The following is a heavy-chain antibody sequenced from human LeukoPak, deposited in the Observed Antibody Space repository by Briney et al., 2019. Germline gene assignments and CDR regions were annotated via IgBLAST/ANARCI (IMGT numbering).Heavy chain of an antibody. CDR1: GYTFTSYG. V-gene: IGHV1-18*01. D-gene: IGHD1-26*01. CDR3: ARDRVIVGASFNYYYYGMDV. CDR2: ISAYNGNT. Sequence: ASVKVSCKASGYTFTSYGISWVRQAPGQGLEWMGWISAYNGNTNYAQKLQGRVTMTTDTSTSTAYMELRSLRSDDTAVYHCARDRVIVGASFNYYYYGMDVWGQGTTVTVSS. J-gene: IGHJ6*02.